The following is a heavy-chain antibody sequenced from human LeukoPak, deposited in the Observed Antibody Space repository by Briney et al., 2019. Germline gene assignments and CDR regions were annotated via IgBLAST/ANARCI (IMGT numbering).Heavy chain of an antibody. Sequence: ASVKVSCTASGYPFSNYGISWVRQAPGQGLEWMGWISAYNGNTNYAQKLQGRVTLTTDTSTTTAYMELRSLRSDDTAMYYCAREGGGSGWYYFDYXGQGSLVTVSS. V-gene: IGHV1-18*01. CDR3: AREGGGSGWYYFDY. CDR1: GYPFSNYG. J-gene: IGHJ4*02. D-gene: IGHD6-19*01. CDR2: ISAYNGNT.